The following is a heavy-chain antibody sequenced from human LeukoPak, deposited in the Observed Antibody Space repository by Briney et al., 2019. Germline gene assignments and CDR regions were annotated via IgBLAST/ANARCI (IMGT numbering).Heavy chain of an antibody. Sequence: SETLSPTCSVSGGSISSSSYYWGWIRQSPGTGLQWIGSMYYRGTTYENSSLKSRLTLSIDTSNNQFSLKLTSVTAADTAVYYCAREYSRSVVAGSRPDLWGQGLLVTVSS. V-gene: IGHV4-39*02. CDR2: MYYRGTT. J-gene: IGHJ4*02. D-gene: IGHD2-15*01. CDR1: GGSISSSSYY. CDR3: AREYSRSVVAGSRPDL.